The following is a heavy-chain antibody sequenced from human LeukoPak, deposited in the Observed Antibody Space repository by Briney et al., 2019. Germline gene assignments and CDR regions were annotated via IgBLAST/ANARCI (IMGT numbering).Heavy chain of an antibody. Sequence: PSETLSLTCTVSGGSISSYYWSWIRQPAGKGREWIGRIYTSGSTNYNPSLKSRVTMSVDTSKNQFSLKLSSVTAADTAVYYCARDLATVTPWYFDYWGQGTLVTVSS. V-gene: IGHV4-4*07. CDR1: GGSISSYY. J-gene: IGHJ4*02. CDR3: ARDLATVTPWYFDY. D-gene: IGHD4-17*01. CDR2: IYTSGST.